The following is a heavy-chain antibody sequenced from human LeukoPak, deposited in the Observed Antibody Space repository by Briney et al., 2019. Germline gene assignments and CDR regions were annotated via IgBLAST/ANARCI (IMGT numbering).Heavy chain of an antibody. CDR1: GFTFSSYS. Sequence: GGSLRLSCAASGFTFSSYSMNWVRQAPGKGLEWVSSISSSSSYIYYADSVKGRFTISRDNAKKSLYLQMNSLRAEDTAVYYCARDLIGGNRYCSSTSCYKDWGQGTLVTVSS. D-gene: IGHD2-2*02. J-gene: IGHJ4*02. V-gene: IGHV3-21*01. CDR2: ISSSSSYI. CDR3: ARDLIGGNRYCSSTSCYKD.